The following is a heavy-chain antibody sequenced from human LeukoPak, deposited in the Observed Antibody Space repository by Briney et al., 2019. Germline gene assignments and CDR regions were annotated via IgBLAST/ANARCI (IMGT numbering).Heavy chain of an antibody. CDR1: GYDFTIYS. Sequence: ASVTPSFNSSGYDFTIYSISWERQPPGQGLERTWGISAYNGDTNYAQKLQGRVTMTTDTSTSTAYMELRSLRSDDTAVYYCARDGSSWAGFDYWGQGTLVTVSS. V-gene: IGHV1-18*04. D-gene: IGHD6-13*01. J-gene: IGHJ4*02. CDR3: ARDGSSWAGFDY. CDR2: ISAYNGDT.